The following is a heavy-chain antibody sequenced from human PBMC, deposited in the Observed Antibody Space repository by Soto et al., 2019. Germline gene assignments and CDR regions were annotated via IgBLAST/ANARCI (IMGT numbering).Heavy chain of an antibody. CDR1: GGTFRSYA. V-gene: IGHV1-69*01. Sequence: QVPLVQSGAEVKKPGSSVTVSCKASGGTFRSYAIHWVRPAPGQGLEWMGGIIPKYGPAKYAQRFQGRVTSTEEESKTTVYMELTSLTSQDTAVDYCARVTSMVRGVIDNWLDPWGHGNLVNVSS. CDR3: ARVTSMVRGVIDNWLDP. D-gene: IGHD3-10*01. J-gene: IGHJ5*02. CDR2: IIPKYGPA.